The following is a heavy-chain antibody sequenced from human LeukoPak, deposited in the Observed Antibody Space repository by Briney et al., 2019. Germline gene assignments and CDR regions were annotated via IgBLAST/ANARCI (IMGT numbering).Heavy chain of an antibody. Sequence: SVKVSCKASGGTFSSYTISWVRQAPGQGLEWMGRIIPILGIANYAQKFQGRVTITADKSTSTAYMELSSLRSEDTAVYYCAQPDSSGWDHDAFDIWGQGTMVTVSS. CDR2: IIPILGIA. V-gene: IGHV1-69*02. J-gene: IGHJ3*02. CDR1: GGTFSSYT. CDR3: AQPDSSGWDHDAFDI. D-gene: IGHD6-19*01.